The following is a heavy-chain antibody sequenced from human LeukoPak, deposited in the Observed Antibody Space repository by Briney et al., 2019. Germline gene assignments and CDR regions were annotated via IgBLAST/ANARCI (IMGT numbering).Heavy chain of an antibody. CDR3: ARATYYYDSSGYYYPSAFDI. D-gene: IGHD3-22*01. Sequence: SETLSLTCAVYGGSFSDFYWSWIRQPPGKGLEWIGEINHSGSANYNPSLKSRVTISVDTSKNQFSLKLSSVTAADTAVYYCARATYYYDSSGYYYPSAFDIWGQGTMVTVSS. V-gene: IGHV4-34*01. CDR1: GGSFSDFY. CDR2: INHSGSA. J-gene: IGHJ3*02.